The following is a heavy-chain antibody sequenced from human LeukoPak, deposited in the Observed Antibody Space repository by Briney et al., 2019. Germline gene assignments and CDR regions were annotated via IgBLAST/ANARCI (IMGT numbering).Heavy chain of an antibody. Sequence: GGSLRLFCAASGFTFSSYAMHWVRQAPGKGLEWVAVISYDGSNKYYADSVKGRFTISRDNSKNTLYLQMNSLRAEDTAVYYCARDGEICGGDCYPTDMGYYFDYWGQGTLVTVSS. CDR2: ISYDGSNK. J-gene: IGHJ4*02. CDR3: ARDGEICGGDCYPTDMGYYFDY. CDR1: GFTFSSYA. V-gene: IGHV3-30*04. D-gene: IGHD2-21*02.